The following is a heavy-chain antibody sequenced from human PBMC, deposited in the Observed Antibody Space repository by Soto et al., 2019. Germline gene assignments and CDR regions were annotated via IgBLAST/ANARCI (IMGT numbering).Heavy chain of an antibody. V-gene: IGHV4-61*01. CDR3: AASAPPATNYYYAMDV. J-gene: IGHJ6*02. CDR1: GGSVSSGIFY. D-gene: IGHD5-12*01. CDR2: FYDSGST. Sequence: PSETLSLTCTVSGGSVSSGIFYWSGIRRPPGKGLEWIGYFYDSGSTNYNPSLRSRVTMSVDTSKNQFSLKLSSVTAADTAVYYCAASAPPATNYYYAMDVWGQGTTVTVSS.